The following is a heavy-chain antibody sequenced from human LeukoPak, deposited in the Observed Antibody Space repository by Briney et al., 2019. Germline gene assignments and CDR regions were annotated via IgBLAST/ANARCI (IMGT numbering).Heavy chain of an antibody. J-gene: IGHJ4*02. V-gene: IGHV3-21*01. CDR2: ISSGSNYI. D-gene: IGHD6-19*01. CDR3: ARGTLGAWGW. Sequence: GGSLRLSCAASGFTFSSYDMNWVRQAPGKGLEWVSSISSGSNYIHYADSVKGRFTISRDNAKNSLYLQMNSLRAEDTAVYFRARGTLGAWGWWGQGTLVTVSS. CDR1: GFTFSSYD.